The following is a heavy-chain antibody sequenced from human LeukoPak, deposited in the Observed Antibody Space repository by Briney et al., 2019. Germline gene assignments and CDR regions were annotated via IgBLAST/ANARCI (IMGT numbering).Heavy chain of an antibody. CDR2: ISGSGGST. V-gene: IGHV3-23*01. J-gene: IGHJ4*02. Sequence: GGSLRVYCAASGFTFSSYAMSWVRQAPGKGLEWVSAISGSGGSTYYADSVKGRFTISRENSKNTLYLQMNSLRAEDTAVYYCAKLTNPKRELLPSDYWGQGTLVTVSS. D-gene: IGHD1-26*01. CDR1: GFTFSSYA. CDR3: AKLTNPKRELLPSDY.